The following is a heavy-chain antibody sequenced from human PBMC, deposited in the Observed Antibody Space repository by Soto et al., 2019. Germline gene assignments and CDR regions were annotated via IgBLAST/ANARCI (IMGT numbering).Heavy chain of an antibody. CDR2: INHSGST. Sequence: SETLSLTCAVYGGSFSGYYWSWIRQPPGKGLEWIGEINHSGSTNYNPSLKSRVTISVDTSKNQFSLKLSSVAAADTAVYYCARVSFWSAYYYYGMDVWGQGTTVTVSS. J-gene: IGHJ6*02. CDR1: GGSFSGYY. CDR3: ARVSFWSAYYYYGMDV. V-gene: IGHV4-34*01. D-gene: IGHD3-3*01.